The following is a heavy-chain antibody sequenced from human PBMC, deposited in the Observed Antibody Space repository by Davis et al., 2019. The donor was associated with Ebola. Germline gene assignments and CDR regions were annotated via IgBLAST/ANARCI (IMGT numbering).Heavy chain of an antibody. J-gene: IGHJ4*02. D-gene: IGHD3-10*01. CDR2: MNPNSGNT. V-gene: IGHV1-8*01. Sequence: ASVQVSCRASGYTFSSNDINWVRQATGQGFEWMGWMNPNSGNTGYAQKFQGRVTMTRNTSISTAYMEVSSLRSEDTAVYYCARAPTWSQINYYCFDYWGQGTLVTVSS. CDR3: ARAPTWSQINYYCFDY. CDR1: GYTFSSND.